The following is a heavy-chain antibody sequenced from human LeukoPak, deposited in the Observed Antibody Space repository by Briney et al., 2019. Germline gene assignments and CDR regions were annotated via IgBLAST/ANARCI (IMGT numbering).Heavy chain of an antibody. D-gene: IGHD6-13*01. J-gene: IGHJ6*03. CDR3: ARGQKIAAAGIRLGYYYYMDV. CDR2: MNPNSGNT. V-gene: IGHV1-8*03. CDR1: GYTFTSYD. Sequence: ASVKVSCKASGYTFTSYDINWVRQATGQGLEWMGWMNPNSGNTGYAQKFQGRVTITRNTSISTAYMELSSLRSEDTAVYYCARGQKIAAAGIRLGYYYYMDVWGKGTTVTVSS.